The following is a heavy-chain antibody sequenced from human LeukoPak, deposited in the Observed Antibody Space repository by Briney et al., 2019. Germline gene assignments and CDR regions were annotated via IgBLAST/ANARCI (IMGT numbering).Heavy chain of an antibody. CDR1: GYTFSSYG. CDR2: IWSDESKK. J-gene: IGHJ3*01. D-gene: IGHD4-11*01. CDR3: AREGLTTSRNNAFDV. Sequence: GRSLRLSCAASGYTFSSYGMHWVRQRPGKGLEWLTVIWSDESKKYYEDSVKGRFIVSRDNSKNTPHLDIHSLRVDDTAVYYCAREGLTTSRNNAFDVWGQGTKVAVSS. V-gene: IGHV3-33*01.